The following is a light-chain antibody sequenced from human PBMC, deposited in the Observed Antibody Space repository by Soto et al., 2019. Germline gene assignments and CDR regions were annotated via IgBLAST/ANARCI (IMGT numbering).Light chain of an antibody. CDR3: SSKRDSSTLFV. J-gene: IGLJ1*01. CDR1: SNDVGAYNY. Sequence: QSALTQPASVSGSPGQSITICCTGTSNDVGAYNYVSWYQHHPGKVPKLLIYEVTNRPSGVSDRFSGSKSGNTASLTISGLQAEDEADYYCSSKRDSSTLFVFGTGTKVTVL. V-gene: IGLV2-14*01. CDR2: EVT.